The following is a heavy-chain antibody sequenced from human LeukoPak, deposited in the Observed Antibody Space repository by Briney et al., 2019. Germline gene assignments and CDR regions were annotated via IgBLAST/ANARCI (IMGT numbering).Heavy chain of an antibody. CDR3: ARDPIVITSWHAFDL. J-gene: IGHJ3*01. V-gene: IGHV3-66*02. CDR1: EFTVGNYY. CDR2: IDIGGAT. D-gene: IGHD2/OR15-2a*01. Sequence: GGSLRLYCAASEFTVGNYYMAWVREAPGKGLEWLSIIDIGGATDYADSVKGRFTISRDKSKNTLYLQMNSLRVEDTAVYYCARDPIVITSWHAFDLWGQGTMVTVSS.